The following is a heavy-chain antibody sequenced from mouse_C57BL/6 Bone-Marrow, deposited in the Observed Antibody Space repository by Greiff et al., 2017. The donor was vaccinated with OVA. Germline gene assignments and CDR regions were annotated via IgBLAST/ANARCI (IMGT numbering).Heavy chain of an antibody. D-gene: IGHD2-3*01. Sequence: EVQLQQSGPELVKPGASVKISCKASGYTFTDYYMNWVKQSHGKSLEWIGDINPNNGGTSYNQKFKGKATLTVDTSSSTAYMELRRLTSEDSAVYYCAKDYDGTKSGYAMDYWGQGTSVTVSS. CDR2: INPNNGGT. J-gene: IGHJ4*01. CDR3: AKDYDGTKSGYAMDY. V-gene: IGHV1-26*01. CDR1: GYTFTDYY.